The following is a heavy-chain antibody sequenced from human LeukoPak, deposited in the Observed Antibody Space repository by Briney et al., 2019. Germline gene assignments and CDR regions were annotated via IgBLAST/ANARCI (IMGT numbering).Heavy chain of an antibody. CDR2: INTDTGNP. CDR3: ARDIHSSSSVFSYYYYMDV. J-gene: IGHJ6*03. D-gene: IGHD6-13*01. V-gene: IGHV7-4-1*02. Sequence: GASVKVSCKASGYTFTSYAMNWVRQAPGQGLEWMGWINTDTGNPTYAQGFTGRFVFSLDTSVSTAYLQISSLKAEDTAVYYCARDIHSSSSVFSYYYYMDVWGKGTTVTVSS. CDR1: GYTFTSYA.